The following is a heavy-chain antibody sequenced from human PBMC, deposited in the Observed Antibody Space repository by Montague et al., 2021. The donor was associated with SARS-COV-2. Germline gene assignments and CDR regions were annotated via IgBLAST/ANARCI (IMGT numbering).Heavy chain of an antibody. V-gene: IGHV4-39*07. Sequence: SETLSLTCTVSGVSISSSSYYWGLIRQPPGKGLEWVGSIYNSGSTYYNPSLKRRVTISVDTSKNQSSLKLSSVTAADTAVYYCARVGRQLLVTLSGMDVWGQGTTVTVSS. D-gene: IGHD6-13*01. J-gene: IGHJ6*02. CDR2: IYNSGST. CDR3: ARVGRQLLVTLSGMDV. CDR1: GVSISSSSYY.